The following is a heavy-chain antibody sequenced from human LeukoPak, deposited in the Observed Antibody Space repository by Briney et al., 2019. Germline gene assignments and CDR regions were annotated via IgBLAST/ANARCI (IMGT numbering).Heavy chain of an antibody. CDR1: GFTFSSYA. CDR2: ISSSSSYI. D-gene: IGHD3-22*01. V-gene: IGHV3-21*01. J-gene: IGHJ4*02. Sequence: GGSLRLSCAASGFTFSSYAMHWVRQAPGKGLEWVSSISSSSSYIYYADSVKGRFTISRDNAKNSLYLQMNSLRAEDTAVYYCARPPYYYDSSGYQGDYWGQGTLVTVSS. CDR3: ARPPYYYDSSGYQGDY.